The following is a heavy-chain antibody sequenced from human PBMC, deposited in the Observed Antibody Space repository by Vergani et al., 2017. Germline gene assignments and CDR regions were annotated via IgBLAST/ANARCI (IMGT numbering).Heavy chain of an antibody. J-gene: IGHJ4*02. V-gene: IGHV4-39*01. CDR3: ARYGGGGGCSGYDCPIDY. Sequence: QLQLQESGPGLVKPSETLSLTCTVSGGSISSSSYYWGWIRQPPGKGLEWIGSIYYSGSTYYNPSLKSRVTISVDTSKNQFSLKLSSVTAADTAVYYCARYGGGGGCSGYDCPIDYWGQGTLVTVSS. CDR1: GGSISSSSYY. D-gene: IGHD5-12*01. CDR2: IYYSGST.